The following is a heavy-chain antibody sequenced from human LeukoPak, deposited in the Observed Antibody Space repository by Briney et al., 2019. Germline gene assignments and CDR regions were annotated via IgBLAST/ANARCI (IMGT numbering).Heavy chain of an antibody. D-gene: IGHD6-6*01. V-gene: IGHV4-59*01. Sequence: KPSGTLSLTCTVSGGSISSYYWSWIRQPPGKGLEWIGYIYYSGSTNYNPSLKSRVTISVDTSKNQFSLKLSSVTAADTAVYYCARVSYSSSSFGTYNWFDPWGQGTLVTVSS. CDR2: IYYSGST. J-gene: IGHJ5*02. CDR1: GGSISSYY. CDR3: ARVSYSSSSFGTYNWFDP.